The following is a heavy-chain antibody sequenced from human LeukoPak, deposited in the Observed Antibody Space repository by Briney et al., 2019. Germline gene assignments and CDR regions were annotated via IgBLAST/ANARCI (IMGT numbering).Heavy chain of an antibody. Sequence: GGSLRLPCAASGFTFDDYAMHWVRQAPGKGLEWVSGISWNSGSIGYADSVKGRFTISRDNAKNSLYLQMNSLRAEDTALYYCAKDISGGATGVDYWGQGTLVTVSS. J-gene: IGHJ4*02. CDR1: GFTFDDYA. CDR3: AKDISGGATGVDY. CDR2: ISWNSGSI. V-gene: IGHV3-9*01. D-gene: IGHD5-24*01.